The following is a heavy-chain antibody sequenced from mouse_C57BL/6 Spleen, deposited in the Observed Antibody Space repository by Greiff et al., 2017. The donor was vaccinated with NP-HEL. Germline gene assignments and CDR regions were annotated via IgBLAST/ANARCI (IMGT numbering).Heavy chain of an antibody. D-gene: IGHD1-1*01. CDR3: ARGWVLLRYFDY. J-gene: IGHJ2*01. CDR1: GYSITSGYY. CDR2: ISYDGSN. Sequence: EVQLVESGPGLVKPSQSLSLTCSVTGYSITSGYYWNWIRQFPGNKLEWMGYISYDGSNNYNPSLKNRISITRDTSKNKFFLKLNSVTTEDTATYYCARGWVLLRYFDYWGQGTTLTVSS. V-gene: IGHV3-6*01.